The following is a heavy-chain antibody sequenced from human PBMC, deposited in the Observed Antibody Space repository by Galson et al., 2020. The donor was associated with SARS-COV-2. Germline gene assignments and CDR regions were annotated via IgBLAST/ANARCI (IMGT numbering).Heavy chain of an antibody. CDR2: INPADSDT. Sequence: GESLKISCKGSEYSFSNSWIGWVRQMPGKGLEWMGIINPADSDTRYSPSFEGRVTMSVDRSISTAYLQWKSLEASDTAMYYCARQVPVYFDSWGQGTLVTVSS. CDR3: ARQVPVYFDS. CDR1: EYSFSNSW. V-gene: IGHV5-51*01. J-gene: IGHJ4*02.